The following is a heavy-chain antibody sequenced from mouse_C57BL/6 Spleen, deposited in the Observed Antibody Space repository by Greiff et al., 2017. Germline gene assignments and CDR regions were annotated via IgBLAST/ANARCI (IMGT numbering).Heavy chain of an antibody. CDR3: ARLNYSNSFVY. D-gene: IGHD2-5*01. Sequence: QVQLQQSGPELVKPGASVKISCKASGYTFTDYYINWVKQRPGQGLEWIGWIFPGSGSTYYNEKFKGKATLTVDKSSSTAYMFLSSLTSEDSAVYFCARLNYSNSFVYWGQGTLVTVSA. CDR1: GYTFTDYY. V-gene: IGHV1-75*01. CDR2: IFPGSGST. J-gene: IGHJ3*01.